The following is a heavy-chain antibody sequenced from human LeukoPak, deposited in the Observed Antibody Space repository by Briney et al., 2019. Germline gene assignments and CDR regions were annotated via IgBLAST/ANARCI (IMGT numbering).Heavy chain of an antibody. V-gene: IGHV1-46*01. D-gene: IGHD2-2*01. CDR1: GYTFTSYY. CDR2: INPSGGST. CDR3: AREVFVVVWGTVQTSRGAFDI. J-gene: IGHJ3*02. Sequence: GASVKVSCKASGYTFTSYYMHWVRQAPGQGLEWMGIINPSGGSTSYAKKFQGRVTMTRDTSTSTVYMELSSLRSEDTAVYYCAREVFVVVWGTVQTSRGAFDIWGQGTMVTVSS.